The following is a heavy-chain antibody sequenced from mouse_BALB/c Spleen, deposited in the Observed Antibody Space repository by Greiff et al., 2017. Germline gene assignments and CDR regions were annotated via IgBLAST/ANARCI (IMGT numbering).Heavy chain of an antibody. Sequence: QVQLQESGPGLVAPSQSLSISCTASGFSLTSYGVHWVRQPPGKGLEWLGVIWAGGSTNYNSALMSRLSISKDNSKTQVFLKMNSLQTDDTAMYYCARDDYDGGAWFAYWGQGTLVTVSA. CDR3: ARDDYDGGAWFAY. CDR2: IWAGGST. V-gene: IGHV2-9*02. J-gene: IGHJ3*01. CDR1: GFSLTSYG. D-gene: IGHD2-4*01.